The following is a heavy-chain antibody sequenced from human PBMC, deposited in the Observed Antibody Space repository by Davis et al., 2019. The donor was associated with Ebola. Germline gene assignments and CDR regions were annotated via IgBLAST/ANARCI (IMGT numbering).Heavy chain of an antibody. CDR1: GYTFTSYD. Sequence: ASVKVSCKASGYTFTSYDINWVRQATGQGLEWMGWMNPNSGYTGYAQKFQGRVTMTRNTSINTAYMQLSSLRSEDSAVYYCAREIKRAVQGSFFENWGQGTLVTVSS. V-gene: IGHV1-8*01. J-gene: IGHJ4*02. D-gene: IGHD3-16*02. CDR2: MNPNSGYT. CDR3: AREIKRAVQGSFFEN.